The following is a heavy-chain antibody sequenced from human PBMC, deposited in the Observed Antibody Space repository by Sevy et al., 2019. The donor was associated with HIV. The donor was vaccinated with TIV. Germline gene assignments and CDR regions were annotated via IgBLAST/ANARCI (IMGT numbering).Heavy chain of an antibody. CDR2: ISSSGSSI. Sequence: GGSLRLSCAASGFTFSDYHMSWIRQAPGKGLEWVSYISSSGSSIYYADSVKGRFTISRDDAKNSLYLQMNSLRAEDTAVYYCARGNENSRGRYYMDVWGKGTTVTVSS. J-gene: IGHJ6*03. CDR1: GFTFSDYH. V-gene: IGHV3-11*04. D-gene: IGHD6-13*01. CDR3: ARGNENSRGRYYMDV.